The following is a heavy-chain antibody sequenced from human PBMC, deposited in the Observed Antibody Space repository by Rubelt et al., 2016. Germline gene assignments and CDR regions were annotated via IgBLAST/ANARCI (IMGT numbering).Heavy chain of an antibody. V-gene: IGHV1-18*01. CDR3: ARDRIRIAARQGWYFDL. Sequence: QVQLVQSGAEVKKPGASVKVSCKASGYTFTSYGISWVRQAPGQGLEWMGWISAYNGNTNYAQKVQGRVTMTTDTSTRPAYMELRSLRSDDTAVYYCARDRIRIAARQGWYFDLWGRGTLVTVSS. J-gene: IGHJ2*01. CDR1: GYTFTSYG. D-gene: IGHD6-6*01. CDR2: ISAYNGNT.